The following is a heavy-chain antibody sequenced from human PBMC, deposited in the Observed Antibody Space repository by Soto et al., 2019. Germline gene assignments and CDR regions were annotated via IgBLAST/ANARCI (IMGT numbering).Heavy chain of an antibody. CDR3: ARGADYDFWSGYYYGMDV. D-gene: IGHD3-3*01. CDR2: MNPNSGNT. J-gene: IGHJ6*02. Sequence: ESSVKVSCKASGYTFTSYDINWVRQATGQGLEWMGWMNPNSGNTGYAQKFQGRVTMTRNTSISTAYMELSSLRSEDTAVYYCARGADYDFWSGYYYGMDVWGQGTTVTVSS. V-gene: IGHV1-8*01. CDR1: GYTFTSYD.